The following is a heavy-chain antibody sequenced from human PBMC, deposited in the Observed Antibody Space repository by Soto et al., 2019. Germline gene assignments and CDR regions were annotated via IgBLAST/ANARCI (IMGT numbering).Heavy chain of an antibody. Sequence: EVQLLESGGGLVQPGGSLRLSCAASGFTFSSYAMRWVRQAPGKGLEWASGISGSGGSTYYADSVKGRFIISRDESKNPLYLQMNSLSAEDTAVYNCAKEGGRSSLYYYYYMDVWGNGTTVTVSS. CDR3: AKEGGRSSLYYYYYMDV. CDR1: GFTFSSYA. CDR2: ISGSGGST. V-gene: IGHV3-23*01. J-gene: IGHJ6*03. D-gene: IGHD6-6*01.